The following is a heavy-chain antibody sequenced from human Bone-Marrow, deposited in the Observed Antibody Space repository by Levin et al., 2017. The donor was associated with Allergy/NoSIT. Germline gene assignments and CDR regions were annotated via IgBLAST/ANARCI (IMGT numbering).Heavy chain of an antibody. D-gene: IGHD5-18*01. V-gene: IGHV1-2*02. J-gene: IGHJ3*02. Sequence: ASVKVSCKASGYTFTGYYMHWVRQAPGQGLEWMGWINPNSGGTNYAQKFQGRVTMTRDTSISTAYMELSRLRSDDTAVYYCAGGYSYGYGAFDIWGQGTMVTVSS. CDR3: AGGYSYGYGAFDI. CDR1: GYTFTGYY. CDR2: INPNSGGT.